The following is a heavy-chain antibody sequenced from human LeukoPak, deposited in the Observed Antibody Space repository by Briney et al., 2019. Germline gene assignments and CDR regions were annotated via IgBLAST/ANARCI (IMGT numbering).Heavy chain of an antibody. CDR2: VTGSGGST. D-gene: IGHD3-9*01. Sequence: GASLRLSCVASGFTFGNYAMSWVRQAPGKRLEWVSAVTGSGGSTYYADSVKGRFTISRDNSRNTLFLQMSSLRAEDTAIYYCAKWGDFDILTGYYVSDFWGQGTLVTVSS. J-gene: IGHJ4*02. CDR3: AKWGDFDILTGYYVSDF. V-gene: IGHV3-23*01. CDR1: GFTFGNYA.